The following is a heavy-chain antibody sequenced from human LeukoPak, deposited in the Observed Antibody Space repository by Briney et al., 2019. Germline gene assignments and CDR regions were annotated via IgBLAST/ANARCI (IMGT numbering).Heavy chain of an antibody. CDR1: GGTFSSYA. CDR2: IIPIFGTA. Sequence: SVKVSCKASGGTFSSYAISWVRQAPGQGLEWMGGIIPIFGTANYAQKFQGRVTITADKSTGTAYMELSSLRSEDTAVYYCARGRSWGLSFDYWGQGTLVTVSS. D-gene: IGHD1-26*01. J-gene: IGHJ4*02. V-gene: IGHV1-69*06. CDR3: ARGRSWGLSFDY.